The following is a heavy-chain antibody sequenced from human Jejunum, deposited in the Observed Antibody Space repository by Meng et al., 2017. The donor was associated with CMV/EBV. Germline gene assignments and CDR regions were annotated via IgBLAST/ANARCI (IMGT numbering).Heavy chain of an antibody. CDR3: AYRRGGGSGWNWFGP. Sequence: QIPLQESGPTLVKPPQTLTLTCSFSCFSLTTNGVGVGWIRRPPGKALEWLALIYWDDDIHYSPSLKNRLTIIKDTSKNRVVLIMTDMDPVDTATYYCAYRRGGGSGWNWFGPWGQGTLVTVSS. V-gene: IGHV2-5*02. CDR2: IYWDDDI. J-gene: IGHJ5*02. CDR1: CFSLTTNGVG. D-gene: IGHD6-19*01.